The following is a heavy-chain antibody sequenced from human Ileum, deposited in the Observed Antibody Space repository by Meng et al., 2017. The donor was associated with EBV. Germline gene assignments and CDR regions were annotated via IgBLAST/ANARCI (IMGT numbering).Heavy chain of an antibody. V-gene: IGHV1-3*01. CDR3: ARDSVIAAGSYCDY. Sequence: QVNLWQAGAEVKQPGASVKVSCKASGFTFTDYVIQGVRQAHGQRPEWMGWIIVGTGRTEYSQNLQGRVTVTWDTSASTAYMELSSLRSEDTAVYYCARDSVIAAGSYCDYWGQGALVTVSS. D-gene: IGHD6-13*01. CDR1: GFTFTDYV. CDR2: IIVGTGRT. J-gene: IGHJ4*02.